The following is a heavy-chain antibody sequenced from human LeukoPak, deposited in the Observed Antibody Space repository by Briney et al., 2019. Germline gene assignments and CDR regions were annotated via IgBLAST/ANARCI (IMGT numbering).Heavy chain of an antibody. Sequence: GGSLRLSCAASGLTFSSYSMNWVRQAPGKGLEWVSSISSSSSYIYYADSVKGRFTISRDNAKNSLYLQMNSLRAEDMAVYYCARDFSGYCSGGSCFDPWGQGTLVTVSS. CDR1: GLTFSSYS. CDR2: ISSSSSYI. J-gene: IGHJ5*02. V-gene: IGHV3-21*01. CDR3: ARDFSGYCSGGSCFDP. D-gene: IGHD2-15*01.